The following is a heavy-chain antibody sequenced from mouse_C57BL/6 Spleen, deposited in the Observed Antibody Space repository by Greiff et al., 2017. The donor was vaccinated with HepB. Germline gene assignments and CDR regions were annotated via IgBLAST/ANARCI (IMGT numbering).Heavy chain of an antibody. J-gene: IGHJ1*03. CDR2: IYPRSGNT. CDR3: ARSGSNYEGYFDV. CDR1: GYTFTSYG. D-gene: IGHD2-5*01. V-gene: IGHV1-81*01. Sequence: QVQLQQSGAELARPGASVKLSCKASGYTFTSYGISWVKQRTGQGLEWIGEIYPRSGNTYYNEKFKGKATLTADKSSSTAYMELRSLTSEDSAVYFCARSGSNYEGYFDVWGTGTTVTVSS.